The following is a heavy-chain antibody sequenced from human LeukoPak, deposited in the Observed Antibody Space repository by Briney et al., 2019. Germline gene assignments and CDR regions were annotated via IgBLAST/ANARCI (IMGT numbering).Heavy chain of an antibody. Sequence: PSETLSLTCTVSGGSISSSSYYWGWIRQPPGKGLEWIGSIYYSGSTYYNPSLKSRVTISVDTSKNQFSLKLSSVTAADTAVYYCARSSYYYGSGIHYWGQGTLVTVSS. V-gene: IGHV4-39*07. D-gene: IGHD3-10*01. J-gene: IGHJ4*02. CDR1: GGSISSSSYY. CDR3: ARSSYYYGSGIHY. CDR2: IYYSGST.